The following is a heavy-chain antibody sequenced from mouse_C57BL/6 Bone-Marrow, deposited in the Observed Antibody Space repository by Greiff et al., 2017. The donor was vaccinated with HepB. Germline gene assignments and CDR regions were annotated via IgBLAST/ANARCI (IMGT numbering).Heavy chain of an antibody. CDR1: GFTFSSYA. J-gene: IGHJ2*01. Sequence: EVQGVESGGGLVKPGGSLKLSCAASGFTFSSYAMSWVRQTPEKRLEWVATISDGGSYTYYPDNVKGRFTISRDNAKNNLYLQMIHLKSEDTAMYYCAREGAQATSYDFDYWGQGTTLTVSS. CDR3: AREGAQATSYDFDY. D-gene: IGHD3-2*02. V-gene: IGHV5-4*01. CDR2: ISDGGSYT.